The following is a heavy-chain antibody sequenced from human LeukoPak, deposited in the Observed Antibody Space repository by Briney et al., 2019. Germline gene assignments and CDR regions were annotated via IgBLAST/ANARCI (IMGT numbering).Heavy chain of an antibody. D-gene: IGHD3-22*01. V-gene: IGHV3-53*01. CDR2: IYSGGGT. Sequence: GGSLRLSCAASGFAVSSNYMSWVRQAPGKGLEWVSVIYSGGGTYYANSVKGRFTISRDNSKNTLYLQMNSLRAEDTAVYYCARGGHYYDSSGYYHDAFDIWGQGTMVTVSS. CDR3: ARGGHYYDSSGYYHDAFDI. CDR1: GFAVSSNY. J-gene: IGHJ3*02.